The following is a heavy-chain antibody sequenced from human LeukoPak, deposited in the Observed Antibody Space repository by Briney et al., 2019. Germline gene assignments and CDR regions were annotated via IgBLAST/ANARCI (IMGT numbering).Heavy chain of an antibody. CDR3: ARRGYSTGWYYFDY. D-gene: IGHD6-19*01. J-gene: IGHJ4*02. Sequence: SETLSLTCTVSGGSISSYYWSWIRQPPGKGLEWIEYIYSSGSTNYNPSLESRVTISVDTSKNQFSLKLSSVTAADTAVYYCARRGYSTGWYYFDYWGQGTLVTVSS. CDR2: IYSSGST. V-gene: IGHV4-59*08. CDR1: GGSISSYY.